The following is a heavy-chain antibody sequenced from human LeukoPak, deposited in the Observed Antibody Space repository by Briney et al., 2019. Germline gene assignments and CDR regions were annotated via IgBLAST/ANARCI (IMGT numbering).Heavy chain of an antibody. V-gene: IGHV3-23*01. CDR3: AKDEYYYDSSGHSGYYFDY. CDR2: ISGSGGST. J-gene: IGHJ4*02. Sequence: GGSLRLSCAASGFTFSSYAMSWVRQAPGKGLEWVSAISGSGGSTYYADSVKGRFTISRDNSKNTLYLQMNGLRAEDTAVYYCAKDEYYYDSSGHSGYYFDYWGQGTLVTVSS. D-gene: IGHD3-22*01. CDR1: GFTFSSYA.